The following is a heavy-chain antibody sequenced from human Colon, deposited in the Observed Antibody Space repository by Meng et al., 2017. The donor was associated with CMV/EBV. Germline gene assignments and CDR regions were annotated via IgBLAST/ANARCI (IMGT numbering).Heavy chain of an antibody. CDR1: GFTFRAYG. Sequence: VHSVVFRGGLVAAGGSLSLSCAAFGFTFRAYGMLWFRQSPGKGMEWVPFSLNDGSSNYYADSLKGRFTISRDNSKNILYLQINGLRNEDTAVYYCLRDAWTDWGQGTLVTVSS. CDR3: LRDAWTD. D-gene: IGHD3/OR15-3a*01. J-gene: IGHJ4*02. V-gene: IGHV3-30*02. CDR2: SLNDGSSN.